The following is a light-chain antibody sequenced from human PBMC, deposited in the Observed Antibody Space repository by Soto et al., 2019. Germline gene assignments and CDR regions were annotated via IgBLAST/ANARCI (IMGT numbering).Light chain of an antibody. CDR2: DAS. Sequence: EVVLTQFPAALSLSPGDRAILSCRASQSVSSYLAWYQQKPGQAPRLLIYDASNRATGIPARFSGSGSGTDFTLTISSLEPEDFAVYYCQQRSNWPWTFGQGTKVDIK. V-gene: IGKV3-11*01. J-gene: IGKJ1*01. CDR3: QQRSNWPWT. CDR1: QSVSSY.